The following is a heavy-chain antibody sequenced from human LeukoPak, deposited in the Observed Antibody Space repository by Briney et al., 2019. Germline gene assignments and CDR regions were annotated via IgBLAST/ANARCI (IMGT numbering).Heavy chain of an antibody. CDR1: GYTFTSYG. Sequence: ASVKVSCKASGYTFTSYGISWVRQAPGQGLEWMGWISAYNGNTNYAQKLQGRVTMTTDTSTSTAYVELRSLRSDGTAVYYCARDLFDRQDPYTYWGQGTLVTVSS. V-gene: IGHV1-18*01. J-gene: IGHJ4*02. D-gene: IGHD3-16*02. CDR3: ARDLFDRQDPYTY. CDR2: ISAYNGNT.